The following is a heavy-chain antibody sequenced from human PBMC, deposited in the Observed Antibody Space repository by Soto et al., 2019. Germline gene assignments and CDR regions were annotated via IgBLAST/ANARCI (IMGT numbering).Heavy chain of an antibody. CDR3: ARVGPWVPYYYDSRADTVENWFDL. Sequence: PSETLSLTCAVSGYSVSSGYYWGWHRQPPGKGLEWIGSIYHGGSTYYNPSLNSRVTLEMDMTNNHVSLRMDSVTAADTSVYYRARVGPWVPYYYDSRADTVENWFDLWGQGTLVTVSS. J-gene: IGHJ5*02. CDR2: IYHGGST. V-gene: IGHV4-38-2*01. D-gene: IGHD3-22*01. CDR1: GYSVSSGYY.